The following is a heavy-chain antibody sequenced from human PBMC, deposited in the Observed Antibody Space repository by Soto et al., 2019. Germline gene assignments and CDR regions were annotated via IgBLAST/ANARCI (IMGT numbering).Heavy chain of an antibody. V-gene: IGHV3-30-3*01. J-gene: IGHJ4*02. CDR1: GFTFSSYA. D-gene: IGHD2-15*01. CDR3: ARPEGVAPPEFDY. CDR2: ISYDGSNK. Sequence: PWGSLRLSCAASGFTFSSYAMHWVRQAPGKGLEWVAVISYDGSNKYYADSVKGRFTISRDNSKNTLYLQMNSLRAEDTAVYYCARPEGVAPPEFDYWGQGTLVTVSS.